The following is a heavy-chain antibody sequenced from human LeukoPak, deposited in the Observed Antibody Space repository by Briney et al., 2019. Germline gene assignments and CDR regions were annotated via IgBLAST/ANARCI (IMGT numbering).Heavy chain of an antibody. CDR1: GGSFSGYY. CDR3: ARSYRYGGNSRCYCDY. Sequence: PSETLSLTCAVYGGSFSGYYWGWIRQPPGKGLEWIGEINHSGSTNYNPSLKSRVTISVDTSKNQFSLKLSSVTAADTAVYYCARSYRYGGNSRCYCDYWGQGTLVTVSS. CDR2: INHSGST. V-gene: IGHV4-34*01. J-gene: IGHJ4*02. D-gene: IGHD4-23*01.